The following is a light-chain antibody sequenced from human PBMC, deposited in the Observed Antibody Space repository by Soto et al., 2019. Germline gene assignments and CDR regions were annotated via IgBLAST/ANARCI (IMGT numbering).Light chain of an antibody. CDR1: QSVLASSNNKNF. CDR3: HQYHSAPPA. V-gene: IGKV4-1*01. CDR2: WAS. Sequence: DIVMTQSPDSLAVSLGDRATINCKSSQSVLASSNNKNFLAWYQQRPGQPPKLLIYWASTREFGVPDRFSGSGSGTDFTLTISSLQAGDVAVYYCHQYHSAPPAFGQGTKVEIK. J-gene: IGKJ1*01.